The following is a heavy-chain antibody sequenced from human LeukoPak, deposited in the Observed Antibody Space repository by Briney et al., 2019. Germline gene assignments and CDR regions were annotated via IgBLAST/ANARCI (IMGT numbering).Heavy chain of an antibody. CDR3: ARDTHTIMGARPFDY. Sequence: PSETLSLTCTVSGGSISSYYWSWIRQPAGKGLEWIGRIYTSGSTNYNPSLKSRVTMSVDTSKNQFSLKLSSVTAADTAVYYCARDTHTIMGARPFDYWGQGTLVTVSS. J-gene: IGHJ4*02. CDR1: GGSISSYY. CDR2: IYTSGST. V-gene: IGHV4-4*07. D-gene: IGHD1-26*01.